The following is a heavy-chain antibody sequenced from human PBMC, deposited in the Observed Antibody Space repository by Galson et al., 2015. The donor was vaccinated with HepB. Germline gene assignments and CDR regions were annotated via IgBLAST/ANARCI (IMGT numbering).Heavy chain of an antibody. J-gene: IGHJ5*02. V-gene: IGHV1-69*13. D-gene: IGHD2-2*02. CDR1: GGTFSSYA. CDR3: ARRYCSSTSCYTGWFDP. CDR2: IIPIFGTA. Sequence: SVKVSCKASGGTFSSYAISWVRQAPGQGLEWMGGIIPIFGTANYAQKFQGRVTITADESTSTAYMELSSLRSEDTAVYYCARRYCSSTSCYTGWFDPWGQGTLVTVSS.